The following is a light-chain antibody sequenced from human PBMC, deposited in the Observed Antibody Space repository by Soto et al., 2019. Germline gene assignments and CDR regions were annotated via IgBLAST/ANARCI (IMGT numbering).Light chain of an antibody. V-gene: IGKV1-39*01. CDR1: QSISSY. Sequence: DIQMTQSPSSLSASVGDRVTITCRASQSISSYLNWYQQKPGKAPKLLIYAASSLQSGVPSRFSGSGSGTDFTLTISSLQPEDFATYYCQQSYSTPPGTFGQGIK. J-gene: IGKJ1*01. CDR2: AAS. CDR3: QQSYSTPPGT.